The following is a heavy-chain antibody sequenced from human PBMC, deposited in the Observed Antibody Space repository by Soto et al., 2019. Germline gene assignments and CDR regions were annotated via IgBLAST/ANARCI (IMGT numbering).Heavy chain of an antibody. Sequence: FLTLSCASSGFPFDNYAMHLVRPAPGKGLEWVSGISWTSGSIDYADSVKGRFTLSRDNAKNTLSLQMNSLRPEDTALYYCAKDYGRAILSTDYWGQGARVSV. V-gene: IGHV3-9*01. D-gene: IGHD2-21*01. J-gene: IGHJ4*02. CDR1: GFPFDNYA. CDR3: AKDYGRAILSTDY. CDR2: ISWTSGSI.